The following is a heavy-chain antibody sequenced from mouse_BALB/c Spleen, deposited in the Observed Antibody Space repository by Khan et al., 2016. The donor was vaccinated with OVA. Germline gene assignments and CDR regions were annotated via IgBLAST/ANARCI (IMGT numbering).Heavy chain of an antibody. D-gene: IGHD2-1*01. J-gene: IGHJ2*01. CDR1: GYSITSGYY. CDR2: ISYDGSN. V-gene: IGHV3-6*02. Sequence: EVQLQESGPGLVKPSQSLSLTCSVTGYSITSGYYWNWIRQFPGNKLEWMGYISYDGSNNYNPYLKNRISITRDTSKNKFFLKLNSVTTEDTATYYCARDYCGNYYFAYWGQGTTLTVSA. CDR3: ARDYCGNYYFAY.